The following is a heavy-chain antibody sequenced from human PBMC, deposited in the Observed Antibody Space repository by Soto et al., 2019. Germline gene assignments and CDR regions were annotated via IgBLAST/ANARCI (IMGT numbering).Heavy chain of an antibody. D-gene: IGHD3-9*01. CDR3: TTGATSGRYLNYYYGIDV. CDR1: GDSVASNSAA. J-gene: IGHJ6*02. CDR2: TYYRSKWYT. Sequence: SQTLSLTCAISGDSVASNSAAWNWIRQSPSRGLEWLGRTYYRSKWYTDYAESVKSRITINPDTSKNRVSLQLKSVTPEDTAVYYCTTGATSGRYLNYYYGIDVWGQGTTVTVSS. V-gene: IGHV6-1*01.